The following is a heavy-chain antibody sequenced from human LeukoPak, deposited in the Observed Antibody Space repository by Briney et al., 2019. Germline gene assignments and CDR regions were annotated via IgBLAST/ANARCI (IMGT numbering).Heavy chain of an antibody. Sequence: GGSVRLSCATSGFTFSFYSMSWIRQAPGKGLEWISYISGSSNIKHFADSVKGRFNISRDNAKESLSLQMDSLRVEDTAIYYCARGIFFGSGTQSFDYWGQGTPVTVSS. V-gene: IGHV3-48*01. CDR1: GFTFSFYS. J-gene: IGHJ4*02. CDR2: ISGSSNIK. CDR3: ARGIFFGSGTQSFDY. D-gene: IGHD3-10*01.